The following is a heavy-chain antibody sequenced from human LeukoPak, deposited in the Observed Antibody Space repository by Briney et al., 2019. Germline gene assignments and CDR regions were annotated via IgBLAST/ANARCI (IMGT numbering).Heavy chain of an antibody. J-gene: IGHJ4*02. CDR1: GFTFSSYG. Sequence: GGSLRLSCAASGFTFSSYGMHWVRQAPGKGLEWVAVIWYDGSNKYYADSVKGRFTISRDNSKNTLYLQMNSLRAEDTAVYYCAKTDSSGYGFDYWGQGTLATVSS. D-gene: IGHD3-22*01. V-gene: IGHV3-30*02. CDR3: AKTDSSGYGFDY. CDR2: IWYDGSNK.